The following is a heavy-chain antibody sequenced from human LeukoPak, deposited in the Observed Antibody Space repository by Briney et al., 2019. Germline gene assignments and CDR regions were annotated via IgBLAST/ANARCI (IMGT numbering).Heavy chain of an antibody. CDR1: GFTVSSYE. CDR2: IKEDGSWK. CDR3: ARDRGWYHADS. D-gene: IGHD6-19*01. V-gene: IGHV3-7*01. J-gene: IGHJ4*02. Sequence: PGGSLRLSCAASGFTVSSYEMNWVRQAPGKGLEWVANIKEDGSWKHYAVSVQGRFTISRDNAKNSLYLQMNSLRAEGTAVYYCARDRGWYHADSWGQGTLVTVSS.